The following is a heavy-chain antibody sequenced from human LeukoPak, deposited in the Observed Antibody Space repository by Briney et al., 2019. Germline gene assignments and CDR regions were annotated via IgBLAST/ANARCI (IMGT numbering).Heavy chain of an antibody. CDR1: GYTFTSYY. D-gene: IGHD3-10*01. J-gene: IGHJ4*02. Sequence: ASVKVSCKASGYTFTSYYMHWVRQAPGQGLEWMGIINPSGGSTNYAQKFQGRVTITADESTSTAYMELSSLRSEDTAVYYCATETPLYGSGSYYISPDYWGQGTLVTVSS. CDR3: ATETPLYGSGSYYISPDY. V-gene: IGHV1-46*01. CDR2: INPSGGST.